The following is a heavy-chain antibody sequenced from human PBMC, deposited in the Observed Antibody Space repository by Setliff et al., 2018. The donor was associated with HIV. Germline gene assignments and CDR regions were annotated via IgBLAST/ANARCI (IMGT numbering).Heavy chain of an antibody. CDR1: GGPINSGAYF. V-gene: IGHV4-31*03. CDR2: IYYTGST. J-gene: IGHJ3*02. CDR3: AREKSGPLDM. Sequence: TLSLTCTVSGGPINSGAYFWTWIRQLPGKGLEWIGYIYYTGSTHYNPSLRSRVAISLDTSKSQFSLNLTSVTVADTAVYYCAREKSGPLDMWGRGTMVTVSS.